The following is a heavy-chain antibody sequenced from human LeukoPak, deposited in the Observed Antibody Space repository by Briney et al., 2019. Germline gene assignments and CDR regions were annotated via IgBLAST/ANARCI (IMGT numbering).Heavy chain of an antibody. CDR3: ARGIRGSRGYYFDY. CDR2: INPNSGGT. J-gene: IGHJ4*02. CDR1: GYTFTGYY. D-gene: IGHD3-10*01. V-gene: IGHV1-2*02. Sequence: ASAKVSCKASGYTFTGYYMHWVRQAPGQGLEWMGWINPNSGGTNYAQKFQGRVTMTRDTSISTAYMELSRLRSDDTAVYYCARGIRGSRGYYFDYWGQGTLVTVSS.